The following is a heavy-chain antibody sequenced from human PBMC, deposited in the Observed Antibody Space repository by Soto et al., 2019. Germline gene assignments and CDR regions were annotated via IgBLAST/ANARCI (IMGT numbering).Heavy chain of an antibody. CDR2: IYWDDDK. Sequence: QITLKESGPTLVKPTQTLTLTCTFSGFSLSTSGVGVGWIRQPPGKALEWLALIYWDDDKRYSPSLKSRLTIPKDTSKNQVVLTMTNMDPVDTATYYCAHSTGTYSSGSHDYWGQGTLVTVSS. D-gene: IGHD6-19*01. CDR3: AHSTGTYSSGSHDY. V-gene: IGHV2-5*02. J-gene: IGHJ4*02. CDR1: GFSLSTSGVG.